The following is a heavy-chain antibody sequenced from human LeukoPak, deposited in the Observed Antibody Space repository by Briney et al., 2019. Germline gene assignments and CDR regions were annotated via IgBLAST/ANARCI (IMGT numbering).Heavy chain of an antibody. J-gene: IGHJ6*03. CDR3: VTYYYDSSGYYYPRYYYYYMDV. Sequence: PGGSLRLSCAASGFTFSSYWMSWVRQAPGKGLEWVANIKQDGSEKYYVDSVKGRFTISRDNAKNSLYLQMNSLRAEDTAVYYCVTYYYDSSGYYYPRYYYYYMDVWGKGTTVTISS. CDR1: GFTFSSYW. V-gene: IGHV3-7*03. D-gene: IGHD3-22*01. CDR2: IKQDGSEK.